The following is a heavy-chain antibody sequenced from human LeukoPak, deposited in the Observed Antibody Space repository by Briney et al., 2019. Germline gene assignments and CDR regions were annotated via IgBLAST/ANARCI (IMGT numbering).Heavy chain of an antibody. CDR3: AKAVGRISWSFDY. J-gene: IGHJ4*02. V-gene: IGHV3-30*18. CDR1: GFPFSSFW. D-gene: IGHD6-13*01. Sequence: GGSLRLSCAASGFPFSSFWMSWVRQPPGKGLEWVALISYDGSDKIYTDSVKGRFTISRDNSESTLYLQMDSLRGDDAAVYYCAKAVGRISWSFDYWGQGALVTVSS. CDR2: ISYDGSDK.